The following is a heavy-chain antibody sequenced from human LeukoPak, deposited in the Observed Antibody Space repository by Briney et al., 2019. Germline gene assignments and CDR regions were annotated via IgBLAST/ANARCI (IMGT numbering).Heavy chain of an antibody. J-gene: IGHJ3*02. CDR3: ARGSPWSGDLRDSFDI. CDR2: IYTSGST. Sequence: PSQTLSLTCSVSGGSISSGNYYWSWIRQPAGKGLEWIGRIYTSGSTNYNPSLKRRVNISVDTSKHQFSPKLSSVPPADPAVYYCARGSPWSGDLRDSFDIWGQGTMVTVSS. V-gene: IGHV4-61*02. CDR1: GGSISSGNYY. D-gene: IGHD3-10*01.